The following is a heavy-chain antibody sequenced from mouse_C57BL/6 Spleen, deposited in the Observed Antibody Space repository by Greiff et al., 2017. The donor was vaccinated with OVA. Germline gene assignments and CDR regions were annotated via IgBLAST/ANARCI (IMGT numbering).Heavy chain of an antibody. CDR1: GFSLTSYG. Sequence: VQLQQSGPGLVQPSQSLSITCTVSGFSLTSYGVHWVRQSPGKGLEWLGVIWSGGSTDYNAAFISRLSISKDNSKSHVFFKMNSLQADDTAIYYCARNSHFGSSPYCYAMDYWGQGTSVTVSS. V-gene: IGHV2-2*01. CDR3: ARNSHFGSSPYCYAMDY. J-gene: IGHJ4*01. CDR2: IWSGGST. D-gene: IGHD1-1*01.